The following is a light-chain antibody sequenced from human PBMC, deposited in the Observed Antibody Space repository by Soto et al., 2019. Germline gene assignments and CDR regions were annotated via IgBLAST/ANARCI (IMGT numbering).Light chain of an antibody. CDR1: QSVSSSY. CDR3: QQYGNSPPNT. V-gene: IGKV3-20*01. J-gene: IGKJ2*01. Sequence: EIVLTQSPGTLSLSPGERATLSCRASQSVSSSYLAWYQQKPGQAPRLLIYGASSRATGIPDRFSGSGSGTDFTLTISSLEPEDVAVYFCQQYGNSPPNTFGQGTKVEIK. CDR2: GAS.